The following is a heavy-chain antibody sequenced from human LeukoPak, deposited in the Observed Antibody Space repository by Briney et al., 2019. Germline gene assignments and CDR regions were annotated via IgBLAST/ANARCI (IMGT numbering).Heavy chain of an antibody. Sequence: PSETLSLTCTVSGGSISSYYWSWIRQPAGKGLEWIGRIYTSGSTNYNPSLKSRVTMSVDTSKNQFSLKLSSVTAADTAVYYCARDPERQQLGGLYYYYYYYMDVWGKGTTVTVSS. CDR2: IYTSGST. V-gene: IGHV4-4*07. D-gene: IGHD6-13*01. CDR3: ARDPERQQLGGLYYYYYYYMDV. CDR1: GGSISSYY. J-gene: IGHJ6*03.